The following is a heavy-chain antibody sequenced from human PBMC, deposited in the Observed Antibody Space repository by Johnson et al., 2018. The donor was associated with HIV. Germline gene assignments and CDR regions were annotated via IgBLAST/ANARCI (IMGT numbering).Heavy chain of an antibody. Sequence: QVQLVESGGGLVQPGRSPRLSCAASGFTFDDYGMSWVRQVPGKGLEWVAVISYDGSNKYYADSVKGRFTISRDNSKNTMYLQMNSLKTEDTAVYYCPRGDNWNLSEWAFDIWGQGTMVTVSS. CDR3: PRGDNWNLSEWAFDI. J-gene: IGHJ3*02. D-gene: IGHD1-20*01. V-gene: IGHV3-30*03. CDR1: GFTFDDYG. CDR2: ISYDGSNK.